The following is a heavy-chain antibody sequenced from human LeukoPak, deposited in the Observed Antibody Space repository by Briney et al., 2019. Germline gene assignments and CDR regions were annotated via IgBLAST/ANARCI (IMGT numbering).Heavy chain of an antibody. J-gene: IGHJ4*02. CDR2: ISGSGGST. V-gene: IGHV3-23*01. CDR3: AKVNGGSYFLGY. Sequence: PGGSLRLSCAASGFTVSGNYMSWVRQAPGKGLEWVSAISGSGGSTYYADSVKGRFTISRDNSKNTLYLQMNSLRAEDTAVYYCAKVNGGSYFLGYWGQGTLVTVSS. D-gene: IGHD1-26*01. CDR1: GFTVSGNY.